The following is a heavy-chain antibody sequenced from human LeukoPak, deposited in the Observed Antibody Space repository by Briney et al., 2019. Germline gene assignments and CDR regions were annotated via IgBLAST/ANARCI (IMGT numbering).Heavy chain of an antibody. Sequence: GESLKISCKGSGYSFTSYWIGWVRQMPGKGLEWMEIIYPGDSDTRYSPSFQGQVTISADKSISTAYLQWSSLKASDTAMYYCARLIDYYDSSGYYLDYWGQGTLVTASS. D-gene: IGHD3-22*01. V-gene: IGHV5-51*01. J-gene: IGHJ4*02. CDR2: IYPGDSDT. CDR1: GYSFTSYW. CDR3: ARLIDYYDSSGYYLDY.